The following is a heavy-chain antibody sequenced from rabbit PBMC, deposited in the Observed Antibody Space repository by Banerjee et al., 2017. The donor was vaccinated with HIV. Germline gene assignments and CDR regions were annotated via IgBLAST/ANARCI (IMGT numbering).Heavy chain of an antibody. Sequence: QEQLEESGGGLVKPEGSLTLTCKASGFSLNDNYVMRWVRQGPGKGLEWITSIYSTNGKFYYAAWAKFRFSISKSTSAAVTLQITSLTAADTYTYFCASDLVGVGAWNLWGPGTLVTVS. J-gene: IGHJ4*01. D-gene: IGHD3-3*01. CDR2: IYSTNGKF. CDR3: ASDLVGVGAWNL. CDR1: GFSLNDNYV. V-gene: IGHV1S45*01.